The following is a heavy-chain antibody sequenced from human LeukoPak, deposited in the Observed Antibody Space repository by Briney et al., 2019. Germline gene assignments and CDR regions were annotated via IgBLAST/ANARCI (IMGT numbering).Heavy chain of an antibody. CDR3: ARHPPILYDSSGYYSPSALDY. Sequence: PSETLSLTCTVSGGSISSSSYYWGWIRQPPGKGLEWIGSIYYSGSTYYNPSLKSRVTISVDTSKNQFSLKLSSVTAADTAVYYCARHPPILYDSSGYYSPSALDYWGQGTLVTVSS. V-gene: IGHV4-39*01. D-gene: IGHD3-22*01. CDR1: GGSISSSSYY. CDR2: IYYSGST. J-gene: IGHJ4*02.